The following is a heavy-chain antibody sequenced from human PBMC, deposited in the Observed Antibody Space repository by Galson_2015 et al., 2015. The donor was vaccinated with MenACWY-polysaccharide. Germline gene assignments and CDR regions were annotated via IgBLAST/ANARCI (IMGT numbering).Heavy chain of an antibody. J-gene: IGHJ6*03. Sequence: CAISGDSVSSDSAVWNWIRESPSRGLEWLGRTYYRSKWNNDYAVSVKSRIIITPDTSNNQVSLQLLSVTPEDTGVYFCAREPKQLPAPYSYYFFMDVWGKGTAVTVSS. CDR2: TYYRSKWNN. CDR3: AREPKQLPAPYSYYFFMDV. D-gene: IGHD2-2*01. V-gene: IGHV6-1*01. CDR1: GDSVSSDSAV.